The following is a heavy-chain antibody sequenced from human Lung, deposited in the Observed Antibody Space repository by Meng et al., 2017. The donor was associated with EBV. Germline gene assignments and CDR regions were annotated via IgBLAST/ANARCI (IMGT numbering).Heavy chain of an antibody. V-gene: IGHV4-34*01. J-gene: IGHJ4*02. CDR2: INRSTNT. CDR3: AIDPTTMARDFDY. D-gene: IGHD4-11*01. CDR1: GGAFSDYH. Sequence: LPEWGDRLVSPSETLSLTCVASGGAFSDYHWSWIRQPPGMGLNWNGEINRSTNTNSNPYIGSRATISVDKSQNNLSLKLSSVTAADSDVYSCAIDPTTMARDFDYWGQGTLVTVSS.